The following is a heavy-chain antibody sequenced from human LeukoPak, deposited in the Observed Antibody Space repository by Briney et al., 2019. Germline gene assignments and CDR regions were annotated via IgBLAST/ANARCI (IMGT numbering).Heavy chain of an antibody. CDR1: GYTFTNHY. Sequence: ASVKVSCKASGYTFTNHYMHWVRQAPGQGLEWMGKINPGGGGTTYAQKVQGRVTMTRDKSTSTAYMELRSLRSDDTAVYYCARVDYDSSSFDYWGQGTLVTVSS. CDR3: ARVDYDSSSFDY. CDR2: INPGGGGT. V-gene: IGHV1-46*01. D-gene: IGHD3-22*01. J-gene: IGHJ4*02.